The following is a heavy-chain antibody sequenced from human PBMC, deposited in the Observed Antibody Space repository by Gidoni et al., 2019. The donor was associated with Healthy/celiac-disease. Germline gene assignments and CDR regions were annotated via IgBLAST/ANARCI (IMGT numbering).Heavy chain of an antibody. CDR2: IYYSGST. D-gene: IGHD3-3*01. CDR1: GGSISSSSYY. J-gene: IGHJ4*02. V-gene: IGHV4-39*01. Sequence: QLQLQESGPGLVKPSETLSLTCTVSGGSISSSSYYWGWIRQPPGKGLAWIGSIYYSGSTYYNPSLKSRVTISVDTSKNQFSLKLSSVTAADTAVYYCAGEVDAQNTYYDFWSGYRYTVGDYWGQGTLVTVSS. CDR3: AGEVDAQNTYYDFWSGYRYTVGDY.